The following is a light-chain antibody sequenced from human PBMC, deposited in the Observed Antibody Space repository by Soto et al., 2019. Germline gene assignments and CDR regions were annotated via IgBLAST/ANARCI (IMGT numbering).Light chain of an antibody. V-gene: IGKV1-5*01. CDR1: QSIRPW. CDR3: QQYNSYSAIT. J-gene: IGKJ4*01. Sequence: DIQMTQSPSTLSASVGARVTITCRASQSIRPWLAWYQQKPGKAPKLLIYDASTLESGVPSRFSGSGSGTEFTLTISSLQSDDFETYYCQQYNSYSAITFGGGTRVE. CDR2: DAS.